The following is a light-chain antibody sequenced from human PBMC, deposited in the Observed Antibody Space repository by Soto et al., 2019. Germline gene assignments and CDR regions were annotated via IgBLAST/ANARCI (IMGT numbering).Light chain of an antibody. V-gene: IGKV3-11*01. J-gene: IGKJ5*01. CDR2: DAS. Sequence: EIVLTQSPATLSLSPGERATLSCRASQSVSSYLAWYQQKPGQAPRLLIYDASNRATGIPARFSGSGSGTAFTLTISTLEPEDFAFYYGHQRRNWHPTPCAQGTRLEIK. CDR3: HQRRNWHPTP. CDR1: QSVSSY.